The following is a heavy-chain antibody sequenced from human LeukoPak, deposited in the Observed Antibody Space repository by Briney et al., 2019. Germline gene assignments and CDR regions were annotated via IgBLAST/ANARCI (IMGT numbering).Heavy chain of an antibody. J-gene: IGHJ4*02. D-gene: IGHD6-13*01. V-gene: IGHV4-59*01. CDR3: ARSSSSSFISPTHY. Sequence: PSETLSLTCTVSGGSISSYYWSWIRQPPGKGLGWIGYIYYSGSTNYNPSLKSRVTISVDTSKNQFSLKLSSVTAADTAVYYCARSSSSSFISPTHYWGQGTLVTVSS. CDR1: GGSISSYY. CDR2: IYYSGST.